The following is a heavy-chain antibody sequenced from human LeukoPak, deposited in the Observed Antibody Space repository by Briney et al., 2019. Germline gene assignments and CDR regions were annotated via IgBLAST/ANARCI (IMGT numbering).Heavy chain of an antibody. Sequence: GGSLRLSCAASGFTFSSYSMNWVRQAPGKGLEWVSSISSSSSYIYYADSVKGRFTISRDNAKNSLYLQMNSLRAEDTAVYYCARVSNYYDSSGYGFDAFDIWGQGTTVTVSS. CDR3: ARVSNYYDSSGYGFDAFDI. J-gene: IGHJ3*02. CDR2: ISSSSSYI. CDR1: GFTFSSYS. V-gene: IGHV3-21*01. D-gene: IGHD3-22*01.